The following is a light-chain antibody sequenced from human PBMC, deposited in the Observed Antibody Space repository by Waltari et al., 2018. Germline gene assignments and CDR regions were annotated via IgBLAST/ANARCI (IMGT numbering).Light chain of an antibody. J-gene: IGLJ3*02. CDR2: DVT. CDR3: SSYTSSGTVV. V-gene: IGLV2-14*01. CDR1: STHVGCDKY. Sequence: QSALTHPASVPASPRQSINISCPGTSTHVGCDKYFSWYQQHPVKAPQLMIYDVTNRPSGVSNRFYGSKSGNTASLTISGLQAEDEADYYCSSYTSSGTVVFGGGTKLTVL.